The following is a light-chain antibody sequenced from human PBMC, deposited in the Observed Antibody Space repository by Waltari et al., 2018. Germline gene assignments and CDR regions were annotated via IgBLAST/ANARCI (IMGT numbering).Light chain of an antibody. CDR2: GAS. CDR3: QHYVRLPVT. V-gene: IGKV3-20*01. J-gene: IGKJ1*01. CDR1: QSVGRT. Sequence: EIVLTQSPGTLSLSPGERATLSCRTSQSVGRTLAWYQQKPGQPPRLLIYGASIRATGIPDRFSGSGSGTDFSLTISRLEPEDFAVYYCQHYVRLPVTFGQGTKVEIK.